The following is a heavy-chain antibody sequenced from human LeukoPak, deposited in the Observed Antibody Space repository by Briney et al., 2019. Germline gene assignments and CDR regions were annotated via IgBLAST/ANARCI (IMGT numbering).Heavy chain of an antibody. CDR2: ISSSSSYI. CDR1: GFTISSYS. CDR3: ARDLGSSGWP. Sequence: GGSLRLSCAASGFTISSYSMNWVRQAPGKGLEWVSSISSSSSYIYYADSVKGRFTISRDNSKNTLYLQMNSLRAEDTAVYYCARDLGSSGWPWGQGTLVTVSS. J-gene: IGHJ4*02. V-gene: IGHV3-21*01. D-gene: IGHD6-19*01.